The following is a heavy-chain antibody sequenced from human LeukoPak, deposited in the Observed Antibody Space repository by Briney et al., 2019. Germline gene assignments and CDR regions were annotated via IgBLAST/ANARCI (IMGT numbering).Heavy chain of an antibody. V-gene: IGHV4-59*01. D-gene: IGHD3-22*01. J-gene: IGHJ3*02. Sequence: SETLSLTCTVSGDSISSYYWSWIRQPPGKGLEWIGYIYYSGSTNYNPSLKSRVTISVDTSKNQFSLKLNSVTAADTAVYYCVRVGVGYFDSSDYYRPDAFDIWGQGTMVTVSS. CDR3: VRVGVGYFDSSDYYRPDAFDI. CDR1: GDSISSYY. CDR2: IYYSGST.